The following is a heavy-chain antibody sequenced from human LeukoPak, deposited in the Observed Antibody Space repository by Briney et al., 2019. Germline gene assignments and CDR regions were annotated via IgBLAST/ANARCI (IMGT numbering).Heavy chain of an antibody. CDR2: ISSSSSYI. D-gene: IGHD3-10*01. J-gene: IGHJ3*02. V-gene: IGHV3-21*01. Sequence: PGGSLRLSCAASGFTFSSYAMSWVRQAPGKGLEWVSSISSSSSYIYYADSVKGRFTISRDNAKNSLYLQMNSLRAEDTAVYYCARDLSGLSHDAFDIWGQGTMVTVSS. CDR1: GFTFSSYA. CDR3: ARDLSGLSHDAFDI.